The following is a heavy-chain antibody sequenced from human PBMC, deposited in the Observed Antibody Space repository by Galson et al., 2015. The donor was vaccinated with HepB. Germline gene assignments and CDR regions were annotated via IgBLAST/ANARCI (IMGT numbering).Heavy chain of an antibody. CDR2: IIPIFGTA. V-gene: IGHV1-69*13. CDR3: ARDRGITGTPFDP. J-gene: IGHJ5*02. CDR1: GGTFSSYA. Sequence: SVKVSCKASGGTFSSYAISWVRQAPGQGLEWMGGIIPIFGTANYAQKFQGRVTITADESTSTAYMELSSLRSEDTAVYYCARDRGITGTPFDPWGQGTLVTVSS. D-gene: IGHD1/OR15-1a*01.